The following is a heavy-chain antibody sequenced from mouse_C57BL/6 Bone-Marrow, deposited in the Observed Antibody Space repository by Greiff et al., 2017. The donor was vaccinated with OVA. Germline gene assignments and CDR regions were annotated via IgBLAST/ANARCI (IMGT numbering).Heavy chain of an antibody. Sequence: EVQVVESGGGLVQPGGSLKLSCAASGFTFSDYGMAWVRQAPRKGLEWVAFISNLAYSIYYADTLTGRFTISRENTKNALYLEMSSLRSEDTAMYYCARVSGHYIPFDYWGQGTTLTVSS. V-gene: IGHV5-15*01. CDR1: GFTFSDYG. CDR3: ARVSGHYIPFDY. CDR2: ISNLAYSI. D-gene: IGHD1-2*01. J-gene: IGHJ2*01.